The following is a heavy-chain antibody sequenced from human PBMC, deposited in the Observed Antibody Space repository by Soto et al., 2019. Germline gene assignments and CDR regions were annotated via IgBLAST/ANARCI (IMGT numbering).Heavy chain of an antibody. CDR3: ARHTLQEEGDFYDSSGYSTLSNWFDP. D-gene: IGHD3-22*01. V-gene: IGHV4-39*01. Sequence: SETLSLTCTVSGGSISSSSYYWGWIRQPPGKGLEWIGSIYYSGSTYYNPSLKSRVTISVDTSKNQFSLRLSSVTAADTAVYYCARHTLQEEGDFYDSSGYSTLSNWFDPWGHGTLVTVSS. J-gene: IGHJ5*02. CDR1: GGSISSSSYY. CDR2: IYYSGST.